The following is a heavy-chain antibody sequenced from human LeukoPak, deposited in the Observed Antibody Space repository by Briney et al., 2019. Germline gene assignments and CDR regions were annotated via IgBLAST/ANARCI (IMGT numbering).Heavy chain of an antibody. D-gene: IGHD4-17*01. Sequence: ASVKVSCKASGGTFSSYAISWVRQATGQGLEWMGWMNPNSGNTGYAQKFQGRVTMTRNTSISTAYMELSSLRSEDTAVYYCARESGMYGDYDYWGQGTLVTVSS. CDR1: GGTFSSYA. J-gene: IGHJ4*02. CDR3: ARESGMYGDYDY. V-gene: IGHV1-8*02. CDR2: MNPNSGNT.